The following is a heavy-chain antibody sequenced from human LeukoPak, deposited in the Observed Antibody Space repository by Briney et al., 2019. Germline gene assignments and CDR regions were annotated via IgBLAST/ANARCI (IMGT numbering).Heavy chain of an antibody. V-gene: IGHV4-39*01. Sequence: SETLSLTCTVSGGSISSSGYYWGWIRQPPGKGLEWIGSIYYSGSTYYNPSLKSRVTISVDTSKNQFSLKLSSVTAADTAVYYCARRLGVEPGAFDIWGQGTMVTVSS. CDR2: IYYSGST. CDR3: ARRLGVEPGAFDI. CDR1: GGSISSSGYY. D-gene: IGHD3-3*01. J-gene: IGHJ3*02.